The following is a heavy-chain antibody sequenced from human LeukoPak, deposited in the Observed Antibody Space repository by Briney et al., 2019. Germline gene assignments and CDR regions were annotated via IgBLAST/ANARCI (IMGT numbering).Heavy chain of an antibody. CDR2: ISSSSSYI. V-gene: IGHV3-21*01. J-gene: IGHJ6*02. Sequence: GGSLRLSCAASGFTFSSYSMNWVRQAPGKGLEWVSSISSSSSYIYYADSVKGRFTISRDNAKNSLYLQMNSLRAEDTAVYYCARLGSFGGMDVWGQGTTVTVSS. D-gene: IGHD3-10*01. CDR3: ARLGSFGGMDV. CDR1: GFTFSSYS.